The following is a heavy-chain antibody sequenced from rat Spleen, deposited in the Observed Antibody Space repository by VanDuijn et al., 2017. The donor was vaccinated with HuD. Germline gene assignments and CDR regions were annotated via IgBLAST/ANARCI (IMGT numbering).Heavy chain of an antibody. CDR2: ISSGGTT. J-gene: IGHJ3*01. D-gene: IGHD1-12*02. V-gene: IGHV2-6*01. CDR3: TTFYYYDGSYYYPFAY. CDR1: GFSLISYA. Sequence: QVQLKESGPGLVQPSQTLSLTCTVSGFSLISYAVNWVRQPPGKGLEWIAAISSGGTTYYNSPLKSRLSISRDTSKSQVFLKMNSLRPEDTAIYFCTTFYYYDGSYYYPFAYWGQGTLVTVSS.